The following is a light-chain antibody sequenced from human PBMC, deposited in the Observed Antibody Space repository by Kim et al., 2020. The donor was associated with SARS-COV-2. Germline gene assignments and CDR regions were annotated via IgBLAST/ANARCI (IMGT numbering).Light chain of an antibody. CDR1: QSISSS. CDR3: QQHHYWRA. CDR2: GAS. V-gene: IGKV3-15*01. Sequence: SVSPGERTTPSYRACQSISSSLCWYQQKPGQATRVLIYGASTRAAGIPAMFSGSGSGTDVTLTISILQSDDFATYYCQQHHYWRAFGQGTRLEIK. J-gene: IGKJ5*01.